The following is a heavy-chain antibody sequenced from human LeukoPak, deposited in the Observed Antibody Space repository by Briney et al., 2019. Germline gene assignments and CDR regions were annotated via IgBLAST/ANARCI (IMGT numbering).Heavy chain of an antibody. Sequence: ASVKVSCKASGYTFTSYGISWVRQAPGQGLEWMGWISAYNGNTNYAQKLQGRVTMTTDTSTSTAYMELRSLRSDDTAVYYCARRWRPQRSRYYYGSGSSPLSYYCYMDVWGKGTTVTVSS. V-gene: IGHV1-18*01. CDR3: ARRWRPQRSRYYYGSGSSPLSYYCYMDV. D-gene: IGHD3-10*01. J-gene: IGHJ6*03. CDR1: GYTFTSYG. CDR2: ISAYNGNT.